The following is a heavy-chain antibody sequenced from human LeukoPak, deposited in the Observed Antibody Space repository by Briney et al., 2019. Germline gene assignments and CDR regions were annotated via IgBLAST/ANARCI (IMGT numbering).Heavy chain of an antibody. V-gene: IGHV1-69*13. CDR3: ARDHSGIVVVPAASPSYYYYGMDV. CDR1: GGTFSSYA. J-gene: IGHJ6*02. CDR2: IIPIFGTA. Sequence: SVKVSCKASGGTFSSYAISWVRQAPGQGLEWMGGIIPIFGTANYAQKFQGRVTITADESTSTANMELSSLRSEDTAVYYCARDHSGIVVVPAASPSYYYYGMDVWGQGTTVTVSS. D-gene: IGHD2-2*01.